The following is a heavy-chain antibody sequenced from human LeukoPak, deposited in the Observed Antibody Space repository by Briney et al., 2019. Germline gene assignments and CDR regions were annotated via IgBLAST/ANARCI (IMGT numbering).Heavy chain of an antibody. CDR3: ARDGGPNNYWFDP. Sequence: SETLSLTCALYGGSFSGYYGLWVRQAPGKGLEWLGEVGHSGLTNYKPSLKSRLTISLDMSKNQFSLRLTSVTAADTAVYYCARDGGPNNYWFDPRGQGTLVTVSS. J-gene: IGHJ5*02. D-gene: IGHD4-23*01. CDR2: VGHSGLT. CDR1: GGSFSGYY. V-gene: IGHV4-34*01.